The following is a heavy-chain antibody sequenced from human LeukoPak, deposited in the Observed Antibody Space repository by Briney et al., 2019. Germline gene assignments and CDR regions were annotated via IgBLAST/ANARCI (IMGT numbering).Heavy chain of an antibody. D-gene: IGHD1-1*01. CDR3: ARESERNDGWFDP. V-gene: IGHV1-8*01. Sequence: SMLVSCKASGYTFRNHDINRVRQATGQGLEWMGCVNPKTGRTGYAQKFQGRVYMTTNASLSTAYMELSSLRSDDTAVYFCARESERNDGWFDPWGQGTLVTVSS. CDR2: VNPKTGRT. J-gene: IGHJ5*02. CDR1: GYTFRNHD.